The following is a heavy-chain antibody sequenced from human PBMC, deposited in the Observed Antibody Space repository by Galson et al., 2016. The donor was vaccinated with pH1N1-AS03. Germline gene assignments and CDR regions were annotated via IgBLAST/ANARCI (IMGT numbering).Heavy chain of an antibody. CDR3: ALPNSWGNAFEI. CDR1: GVSVPSSGLA. Sequence: PALVKPTQTLTLTCSLSGVSVPSSGLAVGWFRLPPGKALEWLALIYWDDAKRFSPSLRNRLTITKDTSRNQAVLTVTNVGPLDTATYFCALPNSWGNAFEIWGPGTMVTVAS. D-gene: IGHD3-16*01. CDR2: IYWDDAK. V-gene: IGHV2-5*02. J-gene: IGHJ3*02.